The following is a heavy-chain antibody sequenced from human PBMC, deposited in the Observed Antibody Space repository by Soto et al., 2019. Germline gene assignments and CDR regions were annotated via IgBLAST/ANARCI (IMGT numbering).Heavy chain of an antibody. V-gene: IGHV4-38-2*01. J-gene: IGHJ6*02. CDR1: GYSISSGYY. D-gene: IGHD6-6*01. CDR3: ARLPYSSLYGMDV. CDR2: IYHGGST. Sequence: SETLSLTCAVSGYSISSGYYWGWLRQPPGKGLEWIGSIYHGGSTYYNPSLKSRVTISVDTSKNQFSLKLRSVTAADTAVYYCARLPYSSLYGMDVWGQGTTVTVSS.